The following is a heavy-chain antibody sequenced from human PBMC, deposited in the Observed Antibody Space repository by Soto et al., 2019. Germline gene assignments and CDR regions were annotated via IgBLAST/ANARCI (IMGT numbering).Heavy chain of an antibody. J-gene: IGHJ6*02. Sequence: EVQLVESGGGLVQPGGSLRLSCAASGFTFSSYDMHWVRQATGKGLEWVSAIGTAGDTYYPGSVKGRFTISRENAKNSLYLQMNSLRAGDTAVYYCARLSGSPTSHGMDVWGQGTTVTVSS. V-gene: IGHV3-13*01. D-gene: IGHD1-26*01. CDR2: IGTAGDT. CDR1: GFTFSSYD. CDR3: ARLSGSPTSHGMDV.